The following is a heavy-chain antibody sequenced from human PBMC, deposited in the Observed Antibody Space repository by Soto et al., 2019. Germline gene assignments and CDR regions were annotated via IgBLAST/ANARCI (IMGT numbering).Heavy chain of an antibody. D-gene: IGHD3-10*01. CDR3: ARGGTSGSGLLNWFAP. J-gene: IGHJ5*02. Sequence: SETLSLTCSVTGASVSSYSWSWIRQSPGKGLEWIGYIHYSGGTNYTPSLRSRVTISVDTSKNQLSLNLTSLTAADTAVYYCARGGTSGSGLLNWFAPWGQGTLVTVSS. CDR1: GASVSSYS. CDR2: IHYSGGT. V-gene: IGHV4-59*02.